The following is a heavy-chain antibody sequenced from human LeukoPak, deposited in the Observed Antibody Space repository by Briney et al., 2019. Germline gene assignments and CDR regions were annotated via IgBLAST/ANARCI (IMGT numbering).Heavy chain of an antibody. V-gene: IGHV4-59*01. CDR1: GGSISSYY. Sequence: KTSETLSLTCTVSGGSISSYYWSWIRQPPGKGLEWIGYIYYSGSTNYNPSLKSRVTISVDTSKNQSSLKLSSVTAADTAVYYCARQHSSSSFFDYWGQGILVTVSS. CDR2: IYYSGST. D-gene: IGHD6-6*01. J-gene: IGHJ4*02. CDR3: ARQHSSSSFFDY.